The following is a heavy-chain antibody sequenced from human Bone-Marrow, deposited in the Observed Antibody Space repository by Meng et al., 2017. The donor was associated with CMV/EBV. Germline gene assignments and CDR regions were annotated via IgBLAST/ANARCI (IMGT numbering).Heavy chain of an antibody. D-gene: IGHD5-24*01. CDR3: AKDWGRDGYNHFDY. CDR2: ISGGGGST. J-gene: IGHJ4*02. CDR1: GFIFSSYA. V-gene: IGHV3-23*01. Sequence: GESLKISWAASGFIFSSYAMSWVRQAPGKRLEWVSVISGGGGSTYYADSVKGRFTISRDNSKNTLYLQMNSLRAEDTAVYYCAKDWGRDGYNHFDYWGQGTLVTVSS.